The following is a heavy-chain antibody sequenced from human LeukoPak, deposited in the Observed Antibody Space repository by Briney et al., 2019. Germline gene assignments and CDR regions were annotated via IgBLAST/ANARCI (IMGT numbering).Heavy chain of an antibody. CDR1: GGSFSGYY. Sequence: SETLSLTCAVYGGSFSGYYWSWIRQPPGKGLEWIGEIDHSGSTNYNPSLKSRVTISVDTSKNQFSLKLSSVTAADTAVYYCARRRVLYYFDYWGQGTLVTVSS. V-gene: IGHV4-34*01. CDR3: ARRRVLYYFDY. D-gene: IGHD2-15*01. CDR2: IDHSGST. J-gene: IGHJ4*02.